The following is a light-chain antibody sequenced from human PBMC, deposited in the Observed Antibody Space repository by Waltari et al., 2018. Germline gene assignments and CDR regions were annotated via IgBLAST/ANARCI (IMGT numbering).Light chain of an antibody. J-gene: IGLJ3*02. CDR3: CSYAGSYTWV. V-gene: IGLV2-11*01. CDR1: SSDVGGYNY. CDR2: DVS. Sequence: QSALTQPRSVSGSPGQSVTISCTGTSSDVGGYNYVSWYQQHPGKAPNLMFYDVSKRPSGVPERCSGSKSCNTASLTISGLQAEDEADYYCCSYAGSYTWVFGGGTKLTVL.